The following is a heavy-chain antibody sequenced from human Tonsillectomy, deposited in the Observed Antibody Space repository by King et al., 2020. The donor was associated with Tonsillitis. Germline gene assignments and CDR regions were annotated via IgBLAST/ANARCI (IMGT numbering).Heavy chain of an antibody. CDR3: ARDPGIGGGSNSGAFDI. CDR2: ISGSGSAI. Sequence: VQLVESGGGLVNPGGSLRLSCAGSGFTFSDYYMTWIRQAPGKGLEWVSYISGSGSAIYYPDSVKGRFTISRGNTKNSLYLQLNNLRVEDTAVYYCARDPGIGGGSNSGAFDIWGRGTMVTVSS. D-gene: IGHD4-23*01. J-gene: IGHJ3*02. CDR1: GFTFSDYY. V-gene: IGHV3-11*01.